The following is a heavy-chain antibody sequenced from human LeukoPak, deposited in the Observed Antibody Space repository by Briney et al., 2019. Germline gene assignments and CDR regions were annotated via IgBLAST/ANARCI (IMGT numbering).Heavy chain of an antibody. J-gene: IGHJ4*02. D-gene: IGHD6-13*01. CDR2: IYHSGST. CDR1: GYSISSGYY. V-gene: IGHV4-38-2*02. CDR3: ARGDAAAAARVDY. Sequence: SETLSLTCTVSGYSISSGYYWGWIRPPPGKGLEWIGSIYHSGSTYYNPSLKSRVTISVDTSKNQFSLKLSSVTAADTAVYYCARGDAAAAARVDYWGQGTLVTVSS.